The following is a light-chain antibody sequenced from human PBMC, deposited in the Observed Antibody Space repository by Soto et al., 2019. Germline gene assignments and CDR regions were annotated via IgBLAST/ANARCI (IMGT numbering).Light chain of an antibody. CDR2: LNSDGSH. J-gene: IGLJ2*01. CDR3: QTWGTGIHVL. Sequence: QPVLTQSPSASASLGSSVKLTCTLISGHSSYAIAWHQQQPEKGPRFLMKLNSDGSHSKGDGIPDRFSGSSSGAERYLTNSSLQSAEEADYYCQTWGTGIHVLFGGGTKLTVL. CDR1: SGHSSYA. V-gene: IGLV4-69*01.